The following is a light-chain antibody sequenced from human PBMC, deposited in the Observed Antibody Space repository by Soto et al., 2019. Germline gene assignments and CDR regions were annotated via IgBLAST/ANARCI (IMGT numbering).Light chain of an antibody. CDR1: QSVSSY. Sequence: EIVLTQSPATLSLSPGERATLSCRASQSVSSYLAWYQQKPGQAPRLLIYDASNRATGIPSRFSGSGSGTDFTLTISSREPEDFAVYYCQQRSNWPLFTFGGGTKVEIK. CDR2: DAS. V-gene: IGKV3-11*01. J-gene: IGKJ4*02. CDR3: QQRSNWPLFT.